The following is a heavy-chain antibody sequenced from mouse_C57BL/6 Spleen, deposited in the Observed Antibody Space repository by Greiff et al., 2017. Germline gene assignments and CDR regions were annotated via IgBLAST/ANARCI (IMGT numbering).Heavy chain of an antibody. CDR2: IDPGDGDT. V-gene: IGHV14-4*01. Sequence: VHVKQSGAELVRPGASVKLSCTASGFTFSDDYMPWVQQRPEQGLEWIGRIDPGDGDTDYASKFQGKATITADTSSNTAYLQLSSLTSEDTAVYYCTASVPTVRLDYWGQGTSVTVSS. J-gene: IGHJ4*01. CDR3: TASVPTVRLDY. CDR1: GFTFSDDY. D-gene: IGHD1-1*01.